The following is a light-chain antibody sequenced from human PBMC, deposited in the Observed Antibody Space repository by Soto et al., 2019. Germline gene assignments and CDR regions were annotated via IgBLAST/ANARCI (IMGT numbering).Light chain of an antibody. J-gene: IGLJ1*01. CDR1: SSDVGGYNY. V-gene: IGLV2-8*01. CDR2: EVS. Sequence: QSVLTQPPSASGSPGQSVTISCTGTSSDVGGYNYVSRYQQHPGKAPKLMIYEVSKRPSGVSDRFSGSKSGNTASLTVSGLQAEDEADYYCSSYAGSNNFPYVFGTGTKVTVL. CDR3: SSYAGSNNFPYV.